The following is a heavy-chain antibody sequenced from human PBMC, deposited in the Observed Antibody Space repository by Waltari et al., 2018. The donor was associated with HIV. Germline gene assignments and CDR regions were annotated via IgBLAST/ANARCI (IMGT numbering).Heavy chain of an antibody. CDR1: GGSISSSSYY. V-gene: IGHV4-39*01. CDR3: ARQGQQLANHYYYGMDV. CDR2: IYYSGST. J-gene: IGHJ6*02. Sequence: QLQLQESGPGLVKPSETLSLTCTVSGGSISSSSYYWGWIRQPQGKGLEWIGSIYYSGSTYYNPSPKSRVTISVDTSKNQFSLKLSSVTAADTAVYYCARQGQQLANHYYYGMDVWGQGTTVTVSS. D-gene: IGHD6-13*01.